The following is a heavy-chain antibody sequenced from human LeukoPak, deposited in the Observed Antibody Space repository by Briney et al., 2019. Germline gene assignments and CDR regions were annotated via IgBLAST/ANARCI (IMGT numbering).Heavy chain of an antibody. D-gene: IGHD6-19*01. CDR3: AKTTTGYSSGRYPGWPVDC. CDR2: ISGSGGGT. V-gene: IGHV3-23*01. J-gene: IGHJ4*02. Sequence: GGSLRLSCGASGFTFSSYAVSWVRQAPGKRLEWVSAISGSGGGTYYADSVKGRFTISRDNSKNTVYLQMNSLSTEDTAVYYCAKTTTGYSSGRYPGWPVDCWGQGTLVTVSS. CDR1: GFTFSSYA.